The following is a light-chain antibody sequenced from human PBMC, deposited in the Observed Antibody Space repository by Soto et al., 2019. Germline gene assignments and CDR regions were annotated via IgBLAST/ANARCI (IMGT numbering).Light chain of an antibody. J-gene: IGKJ2*01. V-gene: IGKV3-15*01. CDR2: GAS. Sequence: EIVMTQSPATLSVSPGERATLSCRASPSVSSNLAWYQQKPGQAPRLLIYGASTRATGIPDRFSGSGSGTGFTLTISSVQSEDFAVYCCQQYNNWTPYTFGQGTKLEIK. CDR3: QQYNNWTPYT. CDR1: PSVSSN.